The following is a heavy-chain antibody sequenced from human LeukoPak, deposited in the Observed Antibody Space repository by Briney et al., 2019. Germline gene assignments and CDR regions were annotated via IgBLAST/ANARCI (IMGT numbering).Heavy chain of an antibody. CDR3: ARVISDCADVNCFKGYFDY. V-gene: IGHV1-3*01. D-gene: IGHD5/OR15-5a*01. CDR1: GYTFTNFA. Sequence: ASVKVSCKASGYTFTNFAIHWGRLAPGQSLEWMGWTNADNGYTKYFQKFQGRVTFTRDTSANIAYMELSSLGSEDTAVYYCARVISDCADVNCFKGYFDYWGQGTPVTVSS. J-gene: IGHJ4*01. CDR2: TNADNGYT.